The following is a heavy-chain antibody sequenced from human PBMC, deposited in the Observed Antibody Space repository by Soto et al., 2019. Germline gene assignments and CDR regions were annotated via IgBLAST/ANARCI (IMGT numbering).Heavy chain of an antibody. CDR1: GFTFSSYE. D-gene: IGHD2-2*02. V-gene: IGHV3-48*03. CDR2: ISSSGTI. J-gene: IGHJ3*02. CDR3: ARGGYCVSTTCYSFNAFDI. Sequence: ESGGGLIQSGGSLRLSCAASGFTFSSYEMNWARQAPGKGLEWISYISSSGTIYYADSVRGRFTISRDNAKNSLYLQMDSLRAEDSTVYYCARGGYCVSTTCYSFNAFDIWGQGTVVTVSS.